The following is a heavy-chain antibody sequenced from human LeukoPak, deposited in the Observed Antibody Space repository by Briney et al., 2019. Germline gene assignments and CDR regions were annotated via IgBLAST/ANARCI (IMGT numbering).Heavy chain of an antibody. CDR3: AKEMSSSGYYDALDY. CDR1: GFTFSSYA. CDR2: ISGSGGST. Sequence: GGSLRLSCAASGFTFSSYAMSWVRQAPGKGLEWVSAISGSGGSTYYADSVKGRFTISRDNSKNTLYLRMNSLRAEDTAVYYCAKEMSSSGYYDALDYWGQGTLVTVSS. J-gene: IGHJ4*02. D-gene: IGHD3-22*01. V-gene: IGHV3-23*01.